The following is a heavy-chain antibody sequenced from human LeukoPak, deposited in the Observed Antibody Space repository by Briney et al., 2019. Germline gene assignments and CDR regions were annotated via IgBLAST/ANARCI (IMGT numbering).Heavy chain of an antibody. J-gene: IGHJ1*01. V-gene: IGHV4-59*08. CDR1: GASVTGTY. Sequence: SETLSLTCSVSGASVTGTYWSWVRQTPGKGLEWIAYTYYGGTTEYNPSLKSRATISVDTSKNQFSLDLRSVTAADTAVYFCARLGLYDGYTHVYWGQGTLVTVSS. CDR3: ARLGLYDGYTHVY. CDR2: TYYGGTT. D-gene: IGHD5-24*01.